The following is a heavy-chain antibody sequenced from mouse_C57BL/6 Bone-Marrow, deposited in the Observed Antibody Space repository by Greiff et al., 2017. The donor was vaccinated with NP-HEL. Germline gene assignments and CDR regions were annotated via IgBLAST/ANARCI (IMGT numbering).Heavy chain of an antibody. V-gene: IGHV1-81*01. D-gene: IGHD1-1*01. Sequence: VQLKESGAELARPGASVKLSCKASGYTFTSYGISWVKQRTGQGLEWIGESYPRSGNTYYNEKFKGKSTLTADKSSSTAYMELRSLTSEDSAVYFCARMSLLYYYGQAYWGQGTLVTVSA. J-gene: IGHJ3*01. CDR3: ARMSLLYYYGQAY. CDR2: SYPRSGNT. CDR1: GYTFTSYG.